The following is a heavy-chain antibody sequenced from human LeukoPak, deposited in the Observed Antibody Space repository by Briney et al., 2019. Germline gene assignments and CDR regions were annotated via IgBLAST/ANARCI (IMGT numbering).Heavy chain of an antibody. CDR3: ARGFGDQYNWFDP. CDR1: GFTFSSYE. J-gene: IGHJ5*02. CDR2: ISSSSSYI. V-gene: IGHV3-21*01. D-gene: IGHD3-10*01. Sequence: GGSLRLSCAASGFTFSSYEMNWVRRAPGKGLEWVSSISSSSSYIYYADSVKGRFTISRDNAKNSLYLQMNSLRAEDTAVYYCARGFGDQYNWFDPWGQGTLVTVSS.